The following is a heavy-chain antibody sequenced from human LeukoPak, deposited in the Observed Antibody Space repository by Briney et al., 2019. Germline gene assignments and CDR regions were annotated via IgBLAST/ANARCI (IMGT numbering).Heavy chain of an antibody. CDR3: ARGTGYLGVFDY. CDR1: GFTVSSNY. CDR2: IYSGGST. D-gene: IGHD3-9*01. J-gene: IGHJ4*02. V-gene: IGHV3-53*01. Sequence: GGSLRLSCAASGFTVSSNYMSWVRQAPGKGLEWVSVIYSGGSTFYADSVKGRFTLSRDNSKNTLYLQRNSLRAEDTAVYYCARGTGYLGVFDYWGQGTLVTVSS.